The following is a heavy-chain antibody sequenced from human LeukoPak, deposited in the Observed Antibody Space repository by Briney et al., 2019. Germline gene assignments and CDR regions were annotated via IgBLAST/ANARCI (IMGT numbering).Heavy chain of an antibody. CDR1: GFTFSSYE. Sequence: GSLRLFCAASGFTFSSYEMNWVRQAPGKGLEWIGSIYYSGSTYYNPSLKSRVTISVDTSKNQFSLKLRSVTAADTAVYYCARTTEGGYSYGYFYYYYMDVWGKGTTVTISS. V-gene: IGHV4-39*07. CDR2: IYYSGST. J-gene: IGHJ6*03. CDR3: ARTTEGGYSYGYFYYYYMDV. D-gene: IGHD5-18*01.